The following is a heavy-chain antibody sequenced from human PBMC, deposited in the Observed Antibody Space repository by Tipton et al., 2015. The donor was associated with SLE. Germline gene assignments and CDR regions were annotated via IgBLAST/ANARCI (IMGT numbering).Heavy chain of an antibody. CDR1: GFTFSSYG. CDR3: AKDLSKLWFGADFDL. D-gene: IGHD3-10*01. J-gene: IGHJ2*01. CDR2: IRYDGSNK. Sequence: VQRLESGGGVVQPGGSLRLSCAASGFTFSSYGMHWVRQAPGKGLEWVAFIRYDGSNKYYADSVKGRFTISRDNSKNTLYLQMNSLRAEDTAVYYCAKDLSKLWFGADFDLWGRGTLVTVSS. V-gene: IGHV3-30*02.